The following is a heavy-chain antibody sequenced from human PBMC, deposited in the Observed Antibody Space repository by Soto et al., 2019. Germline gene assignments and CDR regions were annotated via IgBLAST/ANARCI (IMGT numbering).Heavy chain of an antibody. CDR1: GGSISSGDYY. CDR2: ISWNSGSI. V-gene: IGHV3-9*01. Sequence: VQLQESGPGLVKPSQTLSLTCTVSGGSISSGDYYWSWIRQPPGKGLEWVSGISWNSGSIGYADSVKGRFTISRDNAKNSLYLQMNSLRAEDTALYYCAKARRYCSSTSCYGAHAEYFQHWGQGTLVTVSS. J-gene: IGHJ1*01. D-gene: IGHD2-2*01. CDR3: AKARRYCSSTSCYGAHAEYFQH.